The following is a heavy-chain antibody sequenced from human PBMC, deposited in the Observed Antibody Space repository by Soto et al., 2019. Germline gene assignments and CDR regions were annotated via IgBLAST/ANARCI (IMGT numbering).Heavy chain of an antibody. CDR3: AKGGYYSLFDI. CDR1: GFTFTRYS. V-gene: IGHV3-23*04. J-gene: IGHJ3*02. CDR2: ISGSGGRT. Sequence: EVQLVESGGGLVKPGGSLRLSCAASGFTFTRYSMNWVRQAPGKGLEWVSGISGSGGRTYYADSVKGRFTISRDNSNNTLSLQMHILRVEDTAVYFCAKGGYYSLFDIWGQGTVVTVSA. D-gene: IGHD3-16*01.